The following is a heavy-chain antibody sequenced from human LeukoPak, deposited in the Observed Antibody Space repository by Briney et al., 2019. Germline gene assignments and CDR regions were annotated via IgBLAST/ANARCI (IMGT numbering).Heavy chain of an antibody. CDR3: ARDTITMVRGVISARTYGY. V-gene: IGHV1-2*02. J-gene: IGHJ4*02. Sequence: ASVKVSCKASGYTFTSYDINWVRQATRQGLEWMGWINPNSGGTNYAQKFQGRVTMTRDTSISTAYMELSRLRSDDTAVYYCARDTITMVRGVISARTYGYWGQGTLVTVSS. CDR1: GYTFTSYD. CDR2: INPNSGGT. D-gene: IGHD3-10*01.